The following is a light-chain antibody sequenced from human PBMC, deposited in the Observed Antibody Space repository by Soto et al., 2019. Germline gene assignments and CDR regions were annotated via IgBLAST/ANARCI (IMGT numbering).Light chain of an antibody. J-gene: IGKJ5*01. CDR1: QSVSSN. CDR2: GAS. V-gene: IGKV3-15*01. Sequence: EIVMTQSPATLSVSPGERATLSCRASQSVSSNLAWYQQKPGQAPRLLIYGASTRATGIPDRFSGSGSGTEFTLTISRLQPEDFAVYYCQQYKNWPPITFGQGTRLEIK. CDR3: QQYKNWPPIT.